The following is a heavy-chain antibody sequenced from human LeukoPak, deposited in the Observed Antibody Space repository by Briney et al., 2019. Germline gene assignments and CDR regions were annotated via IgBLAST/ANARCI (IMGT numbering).Heavy chain of an antibody. Sequence: ASVKVSCKASGYTFTSYGISWVRPAPGQGLEWMGWISAYNGKTKYAQQLHGRLTMTTHTSTSTAYMELRSLRPDDPAVYYCAREGSGWYSRYLGYWGQGTLVTVSS. D-gene: IGHD6-19*01. CDR2: ISAYNGKT. J-gene: IGHJ4*02. V-gene: IGHV1-18*01. CDR3: AREGSGWYSRYLGY. CDR1: GYTFTSYG.